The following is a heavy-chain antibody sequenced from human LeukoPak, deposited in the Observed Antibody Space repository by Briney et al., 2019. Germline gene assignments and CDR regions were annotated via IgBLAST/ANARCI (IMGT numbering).Heavy chain of an antibody. Sequence: SQTLSLICSVSGASVSSGNYFWTWIRQPTGKGLEWIGRLSTRGNTNYNPSLESRVTISGDTSKNQFSLQLRSVTAADTAVYYCTRALCINGVCEWFDPWGQGTLVTVSS. CDR3: TRALCINGVCEWFDP. D-gene: IGHD2-8*01. CDR2: LSTRGNT. CDR1: GASVSSGNYF. J-gene: IGHJ5*02. V-gene: IGHV4-61*02.